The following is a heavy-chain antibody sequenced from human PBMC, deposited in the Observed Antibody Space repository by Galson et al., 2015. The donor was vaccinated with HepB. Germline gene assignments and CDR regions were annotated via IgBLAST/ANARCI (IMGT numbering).Heavy chain of an antibody. Sequence: SLRLSCAASGFTFSSYSMNWVRQAPGKGLEWVSSISSSSSYIYYADSVKGRFTISRDNAKNSLYLQMNSLRAEDTAVYYCARASGSWYLGVDYWGQGTLVTVSS. D-gene: IGHD6-13*01. J-gene: IGHJ4*02. V-gene: IGHV3-21*01. CDR2: ISSSSSYI. CDR3: ARASGSWYLGVDY. CDR1: GFTFSSYS.